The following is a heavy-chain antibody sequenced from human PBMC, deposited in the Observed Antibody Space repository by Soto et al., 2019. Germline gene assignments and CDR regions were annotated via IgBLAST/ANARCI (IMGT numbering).Heavy chain of an antibody. D-gene: IGHD6-19*01. Sequence: SVKVSCKASGGTFSSYAISWVRQAPGQGLEWMGGIIPIFGTANYAQKFQGRVTITADESTSTAYMELSSLRSEDTAVYYCARDPDYSSGWSGNWLDPWGKGTLVTVYS. CDR3: ARDPDYSSGWSGNWLDP. CDR1: GGTFSSYA. CDR2: IIPIFGTA. V-gene: IGHV1-69*13. J-gene: IGHJ5*02.